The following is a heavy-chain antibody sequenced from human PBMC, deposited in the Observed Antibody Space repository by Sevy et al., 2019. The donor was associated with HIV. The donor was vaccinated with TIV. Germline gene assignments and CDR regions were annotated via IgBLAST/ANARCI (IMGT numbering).Heavy chain of an antibody. CDR3: AGAVIGTADFAY. V-gene: IGHV4-4*07. J-gene: IGHJ4*02. CDR1: GGSISSYY. CDR2: VSTSGSI. D-gene: IGHD2-8*02. Sequence: SETLSLTCTVSGGSISSYYWNWIRQPAGKGLEWIGRVSTSGSINYNPSLKSRVTMSVDTSKSQFSLKLSSVTAADTAVYYYAGAVIGTADFAYWGQGTLVTVSS.